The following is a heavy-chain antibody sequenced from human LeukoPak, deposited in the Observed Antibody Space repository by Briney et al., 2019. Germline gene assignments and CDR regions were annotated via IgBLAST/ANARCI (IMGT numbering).Heavy chain of an antibody. J-gene: IGHJ4*02. CDR1: GFTFSDYW. D-gene: IGHD2/OR15-2a*01. V-gene: IGHV3-74*01. CDR2: INSDGSNT. Sequence: PGVSLRLSCTGSGFTFSDYWMHWVRQDPGKGLVWVSRINSDGSNTSFADSVKGRFTISRDNAKNTLYLQLHSLRAEDTAVYYCVRGVRYYGSNSFDYWGQGTLVTVS. CDR3: VRGVRYYGSNSFDY.